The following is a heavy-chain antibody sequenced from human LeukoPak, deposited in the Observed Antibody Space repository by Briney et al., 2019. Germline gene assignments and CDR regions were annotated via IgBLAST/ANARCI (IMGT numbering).Heavy chain of an antibody. D-gene: IGHD2-2*01. J-gene: IGHJ3*02. CDR1: GFTVSSNY. Sequence: PGGSLRLCCAASGFTVSSNYMSWVRQAPGKGLEWVSVIYSGGSTYYADSVKGRFTISRDNSKNTLDLQMNSLRAEDTAVYYCARQLVPMGDTFDIWGQGTMVTVSS. V-gene: IGHV3-66*04. CDR2: IYSGGST. CDR3: ARQLVPMGDTFDI.